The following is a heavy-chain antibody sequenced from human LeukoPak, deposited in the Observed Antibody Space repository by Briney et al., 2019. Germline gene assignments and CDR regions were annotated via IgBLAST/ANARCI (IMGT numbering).Heavy chain of an antibody. CDR3: ARAGYDFWSGTFYYYMDV. Sequence: ASVKVSCKASGGTFSSYAISWVRQAPEQGLEWMGGIIPIFGTANYAQKFQGRVTITADESTSTAYMELSSLRSEDTAVYYCARAGYDFWSGTFYYYMDVWGKGTTVTVSS. D-gene: IGHD3-3*01. V-gene: IGHV1-69*01. J-gene: IGHJ6*03. CDR1: GGTFSSYA. CDR2: IIPIFGTA.